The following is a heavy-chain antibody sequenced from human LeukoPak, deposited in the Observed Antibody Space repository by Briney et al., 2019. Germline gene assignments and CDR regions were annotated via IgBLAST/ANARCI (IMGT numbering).Heavy chain of an antibody. Sequence: GGSLRLSCAASGFTFSSYAMSWVRQAPGKGLEWVSAISGSGGSTYYADSVKGRFTISRDNSEKTLYLQMNSLRTEDTAVYYCAKVGYEGYGRLPFDPWGQGTLVTVSS. CDR1: GFTFSSYA. CDR2: ISGSGGST. CDR3: AKVGYEGYGRLPFDP. V-gene: IGHV3-23*01. D-gene: IGHD5-12*01. J-gene: IGHJ5*02.